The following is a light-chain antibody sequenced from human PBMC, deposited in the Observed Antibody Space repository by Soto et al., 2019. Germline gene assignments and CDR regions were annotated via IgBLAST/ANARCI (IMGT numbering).Light chain of an antibody. V-gene: IGKV3-20*01. CDR3: QQYATSWWT. Sequence: EIVLTQSPGTLSLSPGERATLSCRASQSVSNNYLAWYQQKPGQAPRLLIYGASSRATGIPDRFRGSGSGTDFTLPISRLEPDDFAVYYCQQYATSWWTFGQGTKVEIK. CDR1: QSVSNNY. J-gene: IGKJ1*01. CDR2: GAS.